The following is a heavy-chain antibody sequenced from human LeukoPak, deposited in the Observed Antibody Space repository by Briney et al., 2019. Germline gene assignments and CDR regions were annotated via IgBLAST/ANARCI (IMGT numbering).Heavy chain of an antibody. J-gene: IGHJ5*02. CDR1: GGSVSSSSYY. CDR3: ARQDHQFGWFDP. CDR2: MYYSGST. V-gene: IGHV4-39*01. D-gene: IGHD3-16*01. Sequence: SETLSLTCSVSGGSVSSSSYYWGWIRQPPGKGLEWIATMYYSGSTNYNPSLKSRVTISVDTSKNQLSLKLSSVTAADTAVYYCARQDHQFGWFDPWDQGTLVTVSS.